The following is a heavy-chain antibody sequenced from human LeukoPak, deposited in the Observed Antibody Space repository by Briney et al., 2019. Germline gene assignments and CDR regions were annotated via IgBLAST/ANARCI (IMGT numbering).Heavy chain of an antibody. CDR3: AKDLQAAAVKADWFDP. V-gene: IGHV3-30*02. CDR1: GFTFSGSA. CDR2: IQYDGTNK. Sequence: GGSLRLSCAASGFTFSGSALHWVRQAPGKGLEWVTFIQYDGTNKYYADSVKGRFTISRDNSKNTLYLQMNSLRAEDTAVYYCAKDLQAAAVKADWFDPWGQGTLVTVSS. D-gene: IGHD6-13*01. J-gene: IGHJ5*02.